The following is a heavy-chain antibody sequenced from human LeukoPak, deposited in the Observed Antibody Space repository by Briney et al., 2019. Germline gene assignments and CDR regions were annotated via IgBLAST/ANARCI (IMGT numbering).Heavy chain of an antibody. V-gene: IGHV3-7*03. CDR2: IKDDGSAK. Sequence: PGRSLRLSCAASGFTFSSYWMSWVRQVPGKGLEWVANIKDDGSAKYYVDSVKGRFTISRDNSKNSLYLQMNSLRTEDTALYYCAKDIGAYYDFWSGYYKGFDYWGQGTLVTVSS. D-gene: IGHD3-3*01. CDR1: GFTFSSYW. J-gene: IGHJ4*02. CDR3: AKDIGAYYDFWSGYYKGFDY.